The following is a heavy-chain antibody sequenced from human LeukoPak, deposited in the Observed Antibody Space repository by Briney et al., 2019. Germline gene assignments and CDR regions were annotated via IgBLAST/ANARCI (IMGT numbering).Heavy chain of an antibody. CDR1: GGSISTSSYY. Sequence: SETLSLTCTVSGGSISTSSYYWGWIRQPPGKGLEWIGGIYYSGSTSYNPSLKSRLTISVDTSKNQFSLKLSSVTAADTAVYYCARLLYYYDYSPTQPPIPWGQGTLVTVSS. CDR2: IYYSGST. V-gene: IGHV4-39*01. J-gene: IGHJ5*02. D-gene: IGHD3-22*01. CDR3: ARLLYYYDYSPTQPPIP.